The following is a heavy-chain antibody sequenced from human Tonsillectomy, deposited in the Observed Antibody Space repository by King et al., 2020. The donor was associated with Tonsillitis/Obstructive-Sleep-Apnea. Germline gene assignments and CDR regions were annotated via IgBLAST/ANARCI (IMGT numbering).Heavy chain of an antibody. CDR1: GFTFNDYA. D-gene: IGHD5-18*01. Sequence: VQLVESGGGLVQPGRSLRLSCAASGFTFNDYAMHWVRQAPGKGLEWVSGISWNSGSIGYADSVKGRFTISRNNAKNSLYLQMNSLRAEDTALYYCTKEFERGYSYGYAHGFDIWGQGTMVTVSS. CDR2: ISWNSGSI. CDR3: TKEFERGYSYGYAHGFDI. J-gene: IGHJ3*02. V-gene: IGHV3-9*01.